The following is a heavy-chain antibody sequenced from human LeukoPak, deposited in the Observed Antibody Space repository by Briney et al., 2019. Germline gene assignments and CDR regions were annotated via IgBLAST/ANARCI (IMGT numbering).Heavy chain of an antibody. CDR2: IYTSGST. J-gene: IGHJ4*02. CDR3: ARLDCSSTSCYN. D-gene: IGHD2-2*02. Sequence: SDTLSLIRTVSGGSISSYYWSWIRQPAGKGLEWIGRIYTSGSTNYNPSLKSRVTMSVDTSKNQFSLKLSSVTAADTAVYYCARLDCSSTSCYNWGQGTLVTVSS. V-gene: IGHV4-4*07. CDR1: GGSISSYY.